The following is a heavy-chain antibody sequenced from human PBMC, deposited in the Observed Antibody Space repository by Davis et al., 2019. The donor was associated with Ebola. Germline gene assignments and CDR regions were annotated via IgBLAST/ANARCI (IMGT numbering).Heavy chain of an antibody. CDR2: ISYDGSNK. CDR1: GFTFSSYA. CDR3: AAQWEPHY. Sequence: PGGSLRLSCAASGFTFSSYAMHWVRQAPGKGLEWVAVISYDGSNKYYADSVKGRFTISRDNSKNTLYLQMNSLRAEDTAVYYCAAQWEPHYWGQGTLVTVSS. D-gene: IGHD1-26*01. J-gene: IGHJ4*02. V-gene: IGHV3-30-3*01.